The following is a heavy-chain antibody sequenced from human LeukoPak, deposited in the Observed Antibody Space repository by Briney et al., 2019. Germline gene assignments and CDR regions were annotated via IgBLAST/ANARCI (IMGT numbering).Heavy chain of an antibody. Sequence: GGSLRLSCVPSRLNVSTNYMSWVRQAPGEGLEWVAVIWHDGSEEYYGDSVKGRFTISRDDSKNTLHLQMNSLRAEDTGVYYCARDDAPTGYIYDYWGQGTLVTVSS. CDR3: ARDDAPTGYIYDY. CDR1: RLNVSTNY. CDR2: IWHDGSEE. J-gene: IGHJ4*02. D-gene: IGHD3-9*01. V-gene: IGHV3-33*08.